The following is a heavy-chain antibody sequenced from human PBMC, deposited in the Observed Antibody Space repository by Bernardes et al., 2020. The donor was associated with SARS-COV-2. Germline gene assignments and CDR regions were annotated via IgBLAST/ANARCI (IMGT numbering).Heavy chain of an antibody. Sequence: GGSLRLSCAASGFTFSNSGMHWVRQAPGKGLEWVAVISNDGSNKYYADSVKGRFTISRDNSKNTLYLQMNSLRAEDTAVYYCAKGHSGSYGHYGMDVWGQGTTVTVSS. V-gene: IGHV3-30*18. CDR3: AKGHSGSYGHYGMDV. CDR1: GFTFSNSG. J-gene: IGHJ6*02. D-gene: IGHD1-26*01. CDR2: ISNDGSNK.